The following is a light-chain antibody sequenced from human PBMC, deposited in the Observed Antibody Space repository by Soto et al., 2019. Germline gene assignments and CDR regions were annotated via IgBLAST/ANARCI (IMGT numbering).Light chain of an antibody. V-gene: IGKV3-20*01. Sequence: ETVLTQSPGTLSLSPGERATLSCRASQSVSNSYLAWYQQKPGHGQAPSLLIYGASSRATGIPDRFSGSGSGTDFTLTITRLEPEDFAVYYCQQYGNSPSTFGQGTRLEIK. CDR1: QSVSNSY. CDR3: QQYGNSPST. CDR2: GAS. J-gene: IGKJ5*01.